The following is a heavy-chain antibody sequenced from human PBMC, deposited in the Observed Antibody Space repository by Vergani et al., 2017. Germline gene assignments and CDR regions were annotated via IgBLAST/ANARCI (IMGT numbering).Heavy chain of an antibody. D-gene: IGHD6-6*01. Sequence: EVQLVESGGGLVKPGGSLRLSCAASGFTFSSYSMNWVRQAPGKGLEWVSSISSSSSYIYYADSVKGRFTISRDNAKNSLYLQMNSLRAEDTAVYYCAREDSSSWVLDAFDIWGQGTMVTVSS. V-gene: IGHV3-21*01. J-gene: IGHJ3*02. CDR1: GFTFSSYS. CDR2: ISSSSSYI. CDR3: AREDSSSWVLDAFDI.